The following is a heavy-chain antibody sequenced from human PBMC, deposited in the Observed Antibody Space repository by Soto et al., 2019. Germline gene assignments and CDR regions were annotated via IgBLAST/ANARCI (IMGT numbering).Heavy chain of an antibody. CDR2: IWYDGSNK. Sequence: QVQLVESGGGVVQPGRSLRLSCAASGFTFSSYGMHWVRQAPGKGXXWVAVIWYDGSNKYYADSVKGRFTISRDNSKXXXXXXXXXXXXXXXXXXXXXXXXXXXXXXXFDIWGQGTMVTVSS. V-gene: IGHV3-33*01. J-gene: IGHJ3*02. CDR3: XXXXXXXXXXXFDI. CDR1: GFTFSSYG.